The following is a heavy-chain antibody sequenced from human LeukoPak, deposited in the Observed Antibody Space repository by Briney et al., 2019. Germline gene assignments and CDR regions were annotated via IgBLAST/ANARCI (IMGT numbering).Heavy chain of an antibody. CDR2: IYSGGST. V-gene: IGHV3-53*01. CDR1: GFTVSSNY. J-gene: IGHJ3*02. CDR3: AREGSRGAFDI. Sequence: GGSVRLSCAACGFTVSSNYMMWVRQARGKGLEGVSVIYSGGSTYYADSVKGRFTISRDNSKNTLYLQRNSLRAEDTAVYYCAREGSRGAFDIWGQGTMVTVSS.